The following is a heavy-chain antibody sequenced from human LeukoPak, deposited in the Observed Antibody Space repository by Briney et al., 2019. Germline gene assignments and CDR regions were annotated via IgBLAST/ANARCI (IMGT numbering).Heavy chain of an antibody. CDR1: GFTFSSYA. D-gene: IGHD2-2*01. V-gene: IGHV3-23*01. CDR2: ISGSDGTT. J-gene: IGHJ4*02. CDR3: AKRYCSGTSCSFFDY. Sequence: GGSLRLSCAASGFTFSSYAMSWARQAPGKGLEWVSVISGSDGTTYYADSVKGRFTISRDNSKNTLYLQMNSLRAEDTAVYYCAKRYCSGTSCSFFDYWGQGTLVTVSS.